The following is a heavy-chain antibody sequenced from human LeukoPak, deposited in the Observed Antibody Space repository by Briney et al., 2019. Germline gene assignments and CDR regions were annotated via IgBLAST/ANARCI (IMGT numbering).Heavy chain of an antibody. V-gene: IGHV3-11*01. D-gene: IGHD3-10*01. CDR3: ASATMVRRYLGY. J-gene: IGHJ4*02. CDR2: ISSSGSTI. CDR1: GFTVSSNY. Sequence: PGGSLRLSCAASGFTVSSNYMSWIRQAPGKGLEWVSYISSSGSTIYYADSVKGRFTISRDNAKNSLYLQMNSLRAEDTAVYYCASATMVRRYLGYWGQGTLVTVSS.